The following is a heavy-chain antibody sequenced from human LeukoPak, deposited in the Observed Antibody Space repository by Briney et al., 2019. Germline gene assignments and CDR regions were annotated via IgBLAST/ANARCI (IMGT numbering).Heavy chain of an antibody. D-gene: IGHD3-10*01. CDR3: ARDQTRGYYYYYMDV. CDR1: GFTFSSYA. J-gene: IGHJ6*03. CDR2: ISYDGSNK. Sequence: GGSLRLSCAASGFTFSSYAMHWVRQAPGKGLEWVAVISYDGSNKYYADSVKGRFTISRDNSKNTLYLQMNSLRAEDTAVYYCARDQTRGYYYYYMDVWGKGTTVTVSS. V-gene: IGHV3-30-3*01.